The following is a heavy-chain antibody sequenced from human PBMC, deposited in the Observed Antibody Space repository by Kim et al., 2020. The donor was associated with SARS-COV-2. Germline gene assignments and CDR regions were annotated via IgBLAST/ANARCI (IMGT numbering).Heavy chain of an antibody. Sequence: GGSLRLSCAASGFTFSSYAMSWVRQAPGKGLEWVSAISGSGGSTYYADSVKGRFTISRDNSKNTLYLQMNSLRAEDTAVYYCAKDMRWNYYDSSGSQGDYWGQGTLVTVSS. D-gene: IGHD3-22*01. CDR3: AKDMRWNYYDSSGSQGDY. CDR2: ISGSGGST. V-gene: IGHV3-23*01. J-gene: IGHJ4*02. CDR1: GFTFSSYA.